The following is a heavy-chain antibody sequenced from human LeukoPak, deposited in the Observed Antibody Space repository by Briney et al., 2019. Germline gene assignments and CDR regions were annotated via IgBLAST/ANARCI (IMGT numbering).Heavy chain of an antibody. CDR3: ARDARGSGVGGGYFDY. V-gene: IGHV4-59*01. CDR1: RASINSSY. CDR2: MYYSGSS. D-gene: IGHD3-3*01. Sequence: SETLSLTCTLSRASINSSYGRWIRQPPGKALEWIGFMYYSGSSNYNPSLRSRVPQSVDTSKNQFSLKLSSVTAADTAVYYCARDARGSGVGGGYFDYWGQGILVTVS. J-gene: IGHJ4*02.